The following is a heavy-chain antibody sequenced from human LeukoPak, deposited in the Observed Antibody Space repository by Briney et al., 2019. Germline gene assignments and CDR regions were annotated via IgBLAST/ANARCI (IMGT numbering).Heavy chain of an antibody. V-gene: IGHV3-48*03. CDR2: ISSSGSTI. CDR1: GFTFSSYE. D-gene: IGHD3-22*01. Sequence: GGFLRLSCAASGFTFSSYEMNWVRQAPGKGLEWVSYISSSGSTIYYADSVKGRFTISRDNSKNTLYLQMNSLRAEDTAVYYCAKDLYYYYDSSGYLDYWGQGTLVTVSS. J-gene: IGHJ4*02. CDR3: AKDLYYYYDSSGYLDY.